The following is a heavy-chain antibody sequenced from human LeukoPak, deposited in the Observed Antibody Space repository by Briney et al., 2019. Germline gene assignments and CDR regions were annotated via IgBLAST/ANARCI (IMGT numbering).Heavy chain of an antibody. D-gene: IGHD6-13*01. J-gene: IGHJ4*02. CDR1: GGSISRYY. CDR3: ARGSASAER. Sequence: PSETLSLTCTVSGGSISRYYWSWIRQPAGKGLEWIGCIYSSDGSTNYNPSLKSRVTMSADTSKNQLSLNLRSVTAADTAVYYCARGSASAERWGQGTLVTVSS. V-gene: IGHV4-4*07. CDR2: IYSSDGST.